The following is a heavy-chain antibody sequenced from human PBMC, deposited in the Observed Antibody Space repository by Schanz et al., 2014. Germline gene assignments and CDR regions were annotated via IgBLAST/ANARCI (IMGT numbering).Heavy chain of an antibody. CDR1: RSTFSSYT. D-gene: IGHD3-16*01. Sequence: QVQLVQSGAEVKKPGSSVKVSCKASRSTFSSYTISWVRQARGQGLEWVGRFIPILDVGNYAQQFQGRVTITADRSTSTAYMELSSLRSDDTAHYYCVRVPSRDVSFDLWGRGPLVTVSS. J-gene: IGHJ2*01. CDR2: FIPILDVG. CDR3: VRVPSRDVSFDL. V-gene: IGHV1-69*02.